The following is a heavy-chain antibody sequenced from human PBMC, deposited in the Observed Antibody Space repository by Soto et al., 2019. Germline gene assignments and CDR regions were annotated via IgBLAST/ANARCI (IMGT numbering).Heavy chain of an antibody. D-gene: IGHD6-13*01. CDR2: ISYDESNK. J-gene: IGHJ3*02. Sequence: QVQLVESGGGVVQPGRSLRLSCAASGFTFSSYAMHWVRQAPGKGLEWVAVISYDESNKYYADSVKGRFTISRDKSKNTLYLQMNSLRAEDTAVYYCARVRGSRWYEGAFDIWGQGTMVTVSS. CDR3: ARVRGSRWYEGAFDI. V-gene: IGHV3-30-3*01. CDR1: GFTFSSYA.